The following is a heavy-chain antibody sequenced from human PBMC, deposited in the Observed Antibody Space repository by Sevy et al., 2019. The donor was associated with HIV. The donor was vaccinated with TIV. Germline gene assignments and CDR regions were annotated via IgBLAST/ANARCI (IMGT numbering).Heavy chain of an antibody. V-gene: IGHV3-33*03. CDR3: AKDLGDGYFLNYSHGVDV. Sequence: GGSLRLSCVASGFTFSSSGMHWVRQTPDKGLEWVAVLRFDGSTKLYADSVKGRFTISRDNSRNTLYLEMSSLRVDDTAVYYCAKDLGDGYFLNYSHGVDVWGRGTMVTVSS. CDR2: LRFDGSTK. CDR1: GFTFSSSG. D-gene: IGHD2-21*01. J-gene: IGHJ6*01.